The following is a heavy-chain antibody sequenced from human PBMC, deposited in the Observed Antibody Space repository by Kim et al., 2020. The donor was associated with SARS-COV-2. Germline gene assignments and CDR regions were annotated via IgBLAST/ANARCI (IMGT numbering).Heavy chain of an antibody. CDR3: ARDVMVRGVIIPFDY. D-gene: IGHD3-10*01. Sequence: DSVKGRFTISRDNAKNSLYLQMNSLRAEDTAVYYCARDVMVRGVIIPFDYWGQGTLVTVSS. V-gene: IGHV3-21*01. J-gene: IGHJ4*02.